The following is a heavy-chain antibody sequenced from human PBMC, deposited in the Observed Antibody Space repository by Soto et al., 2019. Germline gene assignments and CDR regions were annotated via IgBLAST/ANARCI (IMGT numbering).Heavy chain of an antibody. CDR1: GYTFTRYG. J-gene: IGHJ4*02. D-gene: IGHD1-1*01. Sequence: QVHLVQSGAEVKKPGASVKVSCKASGYTFTRYGITWVRQAPGQGLEWMGWISAHNGNTDYAQKLQGRVIVTRDTSTSTAYMELRRLISDDTAVYYCSRERYGDYWGQGALVTVSS. CDR3: SRERYGDY. V-gene: IGHV1-18*01. CDR2: ISAHNGNT.